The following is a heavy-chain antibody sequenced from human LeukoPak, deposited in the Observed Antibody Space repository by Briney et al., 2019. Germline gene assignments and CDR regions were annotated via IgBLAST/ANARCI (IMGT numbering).Heavy chain of an antibody. J-gene: IGHJ3*02. D-gene: IGHD2-15*01. CDR1: GFTFSNYG. Sequence: PGGSLRLSCAASGFTFSNYGMHWVRQAPGKWLEWVAVIWSDGSSKYYADSVKGRFTISRDNSRNMLSLQMSSLRAEDTAVYYCAREGGYCRGVTCSPYAFDIWGQGTMVTVSS. CDR3: AREGGYCRGVTCSPYAFDI. V-gene: IGHV3-33*01. CDR2: IWSDGSSK.